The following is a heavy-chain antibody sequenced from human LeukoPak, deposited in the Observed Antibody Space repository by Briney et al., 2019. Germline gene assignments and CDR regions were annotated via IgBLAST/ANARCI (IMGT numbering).Heavy chain of an antibody. CDR3: AKQLGYCSDGSCYFPY. CDR1: GFTFSSSA. D-gene: IGHD2-15*01. J-gene: IGHJ4*02. Sequence: GGSLRLSCAASGFTFSSSAMSRVRQAPGKGLEWVSAISNNGGYTYYADSVQGRFTISRDNSKSTLCLQMNSLRAEDTAVYYCAKQLGYCSDGSCYFPYWGQGTLLTVSS. CDR2: ISNNGGYT. V-gene: IGHV3-23*01.